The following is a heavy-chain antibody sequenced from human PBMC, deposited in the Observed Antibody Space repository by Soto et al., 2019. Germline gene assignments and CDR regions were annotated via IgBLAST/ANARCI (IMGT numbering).Heavy chain of an antibody. D-gene: IGHD5-12*01. CDR2: INAGNGNT. CDR1: GYTFTSYA. V-gene: IGHV1-3*01. CDR3: ARERDFKWLRLFDY. J-gene: IGHJ4*02. Sequence: QVQLVQSGAEVKKPGASVKVSCKASGYTFTSYAMHWVRQAPGQRLEWMGWINAGNGNTKYSQKFRGRVTITRDTSASTAYMELSSLRSEDTAVYYCARERDFKWLRLFDYWGQGTLVTVSS.